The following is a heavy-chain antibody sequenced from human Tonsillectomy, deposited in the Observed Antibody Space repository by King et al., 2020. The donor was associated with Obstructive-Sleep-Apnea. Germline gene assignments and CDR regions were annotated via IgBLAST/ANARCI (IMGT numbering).Heavy chain of an antibody. Sequence: VQLVESGGGLVKPGGSLRLSCAASGFTFSSYSMNWVRQAPGKGLEWVSSISSSSSYIYYADSVKGRFTISRDNAKNSLYLRMNSLRAEDTAVYYCARDCSGGSCYYGMDVWGQGTTVTVSS. J-gene: IGHJ6*02. D-gene: IGHD2-15*01. CDR3: ARDCSGGSCYYGMDV. CDR1: GFTFSSYS. V-gene: IGHV3-21*01. CDR2: ISSSSSYI.